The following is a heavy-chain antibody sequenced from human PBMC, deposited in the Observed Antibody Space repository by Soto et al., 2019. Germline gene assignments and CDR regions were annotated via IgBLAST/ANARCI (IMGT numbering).Heavy chain of an antibody. D-gene: IGHD2-2*01. J-gene: IGHJ3*02. CDR1: GSTFTSYY. CDR3: ARDFVRDIVVVPAAEPDAFDI. Sequence: ASVKVSCKASGSTFTSYYMHWVRQAPGQGLEWMGIINPSGGSTTYAQKFQGRVTMARDTSTSTVYMELSSLRSEDTAVYYCARDFVRDIVVVPAAEPDAFDIWGQGTMVTVSS. CDR2: INPSGGST. V-gene: IGHV1-46*01.